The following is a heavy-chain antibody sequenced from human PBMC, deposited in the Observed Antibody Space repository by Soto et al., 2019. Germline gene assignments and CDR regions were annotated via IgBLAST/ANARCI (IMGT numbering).Heavy chain of an antibody. CDR3: AKVHDYGDYYLDY. Sequence: EVQLLESGGGLVQPGGSLRLSCAASGFTFSSYAMSWVRQAPGKGLEWVSAISGSGGSTYYADSVKGRFTTSRDNSKNTLYLQMNSLRAEDTAVYYCAKVHDYGDYYLDYWGQGTLVTVSS. J-gene: IGHJ4*02. CDR1: GFTFSSYA. D-gene: IGHD4-17*01. V-gene: IGHV3-23*01. CDR2: ISGSGGST.